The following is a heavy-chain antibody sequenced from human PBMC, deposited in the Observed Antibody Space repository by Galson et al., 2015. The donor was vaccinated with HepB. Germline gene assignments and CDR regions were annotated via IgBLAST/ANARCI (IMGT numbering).Heavy chain of an antibody. CDR3: ARAPMAARLDY. V-gene: IGHV1-46*03. D-gene: IGHD6-6*01. CDR2: INPSSGGT. J-gene: IGHJ4*02. Sequence: INPSSGGTNYAQKFQGRVTMARDTSTSILYMELSSLRSEDTAVYFCARAPMAARLDYWGQGTLVTVSS.